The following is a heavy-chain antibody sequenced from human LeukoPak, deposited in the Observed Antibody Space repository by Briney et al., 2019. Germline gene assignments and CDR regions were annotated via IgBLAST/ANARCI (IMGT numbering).Heavy chain of an antibody. J-gene: IGHJ6*04. CDR1: GYTSTSYY. D-gene: IGHD5-12*01. V-gene: IGHV1-46*01. CDR3: ARGGGGCDHYYGMDV. Sequence: ASVNVSCTASGYTSTSYYMHWVRQAPGQGLGWMGIINPSGGSTSYAQKFQGRVTMTRDTSTSTVYMELSSLRSEDTAVYYCARGGGGCDHYYGMDVWGKGTTVTVSS. CDR2: INPSGGST.